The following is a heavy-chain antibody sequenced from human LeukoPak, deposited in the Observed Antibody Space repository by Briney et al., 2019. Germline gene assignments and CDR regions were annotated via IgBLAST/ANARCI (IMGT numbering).Heavy chain of an antibody. Sequence: GGSLRLSCAASGFIFNNSGMGWVRQAPGKGLEWVSAISGSGGSTYYADSVKGRFTISRDNSKNTLYLQMNSLRAEDTAVYYCAKAPHYDILTGYPRFDYWGQGTLVTVSS. J-gene: IGHJ4*02. V-gene: IGHV3-23*01. CDR1: GFIFNNSG. D-gene: IGHD3-9*01. CDR3: AKAPHYDILTGYPRFDY. CDR2: ISGSGGST.